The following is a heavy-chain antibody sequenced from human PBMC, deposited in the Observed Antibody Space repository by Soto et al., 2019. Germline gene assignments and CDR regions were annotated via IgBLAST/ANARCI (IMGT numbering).Heavy chain of an antibody. CDR2: ISYDGSNK. J-gene: IGHJ3*02. D-gene: IGHD1-26*01. V-gene: IGHV3-30*18. CDR1: GFTFSSYG. Sequence: QGQLVESGGGVVQPGRSLRLSCAASGFTFSSYGMHWVRQAPGKGLEWVAVISYDGSNKYYADSVKGRFTISRDNSKNTLYLQMNSLRAEDTAVYYCAKGSNGGSDDAFDIWGQGTMVTVSS. CDR3: AKGSNGGSDDAFDI.